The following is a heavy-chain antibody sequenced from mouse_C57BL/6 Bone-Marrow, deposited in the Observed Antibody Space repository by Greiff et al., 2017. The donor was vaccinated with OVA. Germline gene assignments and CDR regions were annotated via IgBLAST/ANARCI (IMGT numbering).Heavy chain of an antibody. Sequence: VQLQQPGAELVKPGASVKLSCKASGYTFTSYWMHWVKQRPGQGLEWIGMIHPNSGSTNYTEKFKSKATLTVDKSSSTAYMQLSSLTSEDSAVYYCARWIYYYGSSSYWYFDVWGTGTTVTVAS. D-gene: IGHD1-1*01. V-gene: IGHV1-64*01. CDR1: GYTFTSYW. CDR3: ARWIYYYGSSSYWYFDV. CDR2: IHPNSGST. J-gene: IGHJ1*03.